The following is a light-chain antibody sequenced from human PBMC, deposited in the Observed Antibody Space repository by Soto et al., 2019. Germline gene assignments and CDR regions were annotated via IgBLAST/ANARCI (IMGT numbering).Light chain of an antibody. Sequence: LTPFKYILSASVGDRVAISCLASQGISSYLAWYQQKPGKAPKLLISAASTLQSGVPSRFSGSGSGTEFTLTIISLQPEDCTPYCSQLLKYLPRTFAEGTKVDIK. CDR1: QGISSY. CDR3: QLLKYLPRT. J-gene: IGKJ1*01. V-gene: IGKV1-9*01. CDR2: AAS.